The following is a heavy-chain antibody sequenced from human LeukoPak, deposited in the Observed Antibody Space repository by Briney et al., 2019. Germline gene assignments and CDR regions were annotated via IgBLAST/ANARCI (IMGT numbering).Heavy chain of an antibody. D-gene: IGHD5-24*01. CDR2: ISNDGSNR. V-gene: IGHV3-30-3*01. CDR3: ARDFGRVGYNYGGKNWFDP. J-gene: IGHJ5*02. Sequence: GGSLRLSCAASGFTFSSYPMQWVRQAPGKGLEWVAVISNDGSNRYYADSVKGRFTISRDNSKNTLYLQMNSLRAEDTALYYCARDFGRVGYNYGGKNWFDPWGQGTLVTVSS. CDR1: GFTFSSYP.